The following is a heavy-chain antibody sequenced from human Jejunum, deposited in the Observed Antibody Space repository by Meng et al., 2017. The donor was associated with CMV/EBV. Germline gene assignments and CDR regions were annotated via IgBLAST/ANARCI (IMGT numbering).Heavy chain of an antibody. CDR3: ARDSRGYSYGQLDY. J-gene: IGHJ4*02. V-gene: IGHV4-59*12. Sequence: SGGSMNTYFWSWVRQPPGKGLEWVGYVSHDGGTNRNPSLERRVTTSVDRSKNQFSLKLSSVTAADTAVYYCARDSRGYSYGQLDYWGQGTLVTVSS. CDR2: VSHDGGT. CDR1: GGSMNTYF. D-gene: IGHD5-18*01.